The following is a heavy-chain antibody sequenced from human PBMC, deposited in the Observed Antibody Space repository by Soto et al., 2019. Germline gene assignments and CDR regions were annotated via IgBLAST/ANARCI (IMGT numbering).Heavy chain of an antibody. CDR3: ARDMIVGLYEVY. D-gene: IGHD3-22*01. Sequence: PSETLSLTCTVSGGSISSGGYYWSWIRQHPGKGLEWIGYIYYSGSTYYNPSLKSRVTISVDTSKNQFSLKLSSVTAADTAVYYCARDMIVGLYEVYWGQGTLVTVS. J-gene: IGHJ4*02. CDR1: GGSISSGGYY. V-gene: IGHV4-31*03. CDR2: IYYSGST.